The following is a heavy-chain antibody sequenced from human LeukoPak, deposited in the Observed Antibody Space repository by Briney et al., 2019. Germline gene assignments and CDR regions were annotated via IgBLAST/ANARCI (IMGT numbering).Heavy chain of an antibody. Sequence: PSETLSLTCAVSGGSISSTNWWGWVSQPPGKGLEGIGEIYHSGSVTYNLSLRSRVTISVDKSKNHFSLKLTSVTAADTAVYFCASSNDYGDYVETFDYWGRGTLVTVS. D-gene: IGHD4-17*01. CDR2: IYHSGSV. J-gene: IGHJ4*02. CDR3: ASSNDYGDYVETFDY. V-gene: IGHV4-4*02. CDR1: GGSISSTNW.